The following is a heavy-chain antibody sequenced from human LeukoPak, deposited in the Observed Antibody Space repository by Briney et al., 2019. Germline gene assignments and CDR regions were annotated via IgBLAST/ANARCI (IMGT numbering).Heavy chain of an antibody. J-gene: IGHJ4*02. CDR2: IWYDGSKK. CDR1: GFTFSNHG. V-gene: IGHV3-33*01. CDR3: AREASDYYRDF. Sequence: GGSLRLSCAASGFTFSNHGMHWVRQDPGKGLEWVAVIWYDGSKKYYGDSVKGRFTISRDDSKNTLYLQMNSLRAEDTAVYYCAREASDYYRDFWGQGTLVTVSS. D-gene: IGHD3-3*01.